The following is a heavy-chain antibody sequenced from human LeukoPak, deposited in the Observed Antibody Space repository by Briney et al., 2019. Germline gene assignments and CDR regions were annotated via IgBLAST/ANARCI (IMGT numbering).Heavy chain of an antibody. D-gene: IGHD6-13*01. CDR1: GFTFSSYA. Sequence: PGGSLRLSCAASGFTFSSYAMSWFRQPPGKGLEWVSGISSSGGTTYYADSVKGRFTISRDNSKNTPYLQMTSLRAEDTAIYYCATRGSSWWFDSWGQGALVTVSS. J-gene: IGHJ5*01. CDR2: ISSSGGTT. V-gene: IGHV3-23*01. CDR3: ATRGSSWWFDS.